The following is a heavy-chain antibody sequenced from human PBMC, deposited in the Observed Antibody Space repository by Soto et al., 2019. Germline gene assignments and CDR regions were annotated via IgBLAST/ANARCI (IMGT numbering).Heavy chain of an antibody. V-gene: IGHV1-46*01. J-gene: IGHJ5*02. D-gene: IGHD6-6*01. CDR1: GYTFTSYY. CDR2: INPSGGST. CDR3: ARDRGSSSSPSNWFDP. Sequence: VASVKVSCKASGYTFTSYYMHWVRQAPGQGLEWMGIINPSGGSTSYAQKFQGRVTMTRDTSTSTVYMELSSLRSEDTAVYYCARDRGSSSSPSNWFDPWGQGTLVTVSS.